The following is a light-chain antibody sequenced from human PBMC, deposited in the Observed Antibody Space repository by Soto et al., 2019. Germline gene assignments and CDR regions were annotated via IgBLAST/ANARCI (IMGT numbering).Light chain of an antibody. CDR2: DVS. CDR3: SSYGGGATFYV. Sequence: QSALTQPASVSGSPGQSLTISCTGTSNDIGKYNHVSWYQHHAGKAPKLILYDVSQWPSGASRRFSGSKSGNTASLTIYRRQPEDVADYYCSSYGGGATFYVFGTGAKLTV. J-gene: IGLJ1*01. CDR1: SNDIGKYNH. V-gene: IGLV2-23*02.